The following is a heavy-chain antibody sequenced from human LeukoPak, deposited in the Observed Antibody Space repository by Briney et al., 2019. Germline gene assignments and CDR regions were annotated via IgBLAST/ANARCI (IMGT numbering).Heavy chain of an antibody. D-gene: IGHD6-13*01. V-gene: IGHV4-59*01. CDR2: IYYSGST. Sequence: TPSETLSLTCTVSGGSISSYYWSWIRQPPGKGLEWIGYIYYSGSTNYNPSLKSRVTISVDTSKNQFSPKLSSVTAADTAVYYCAGGQPGYSSSWYLRTYYFDYWGQGTLVTVSS. J-gene: IGHJ4*02. CDR3: AGGQPGYSSSWYLRTYYFDY. CDR1: GGSISSYY.